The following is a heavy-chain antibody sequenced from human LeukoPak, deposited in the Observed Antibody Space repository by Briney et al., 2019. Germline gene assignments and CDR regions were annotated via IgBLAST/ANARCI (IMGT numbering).Heavy chain of an antibody. CDR3: ARDLYGDGSYFDP. V-gene: IGHV4-39*02. J-gene: IGHJ5*02. Sequence: SETLSLTCTVSGDSISSSNCYWGWIRQPPGKGLEWIGSIYFSGGTYYNASLKSRVTISVDTSKNQFSLKLSSVTAADTAVYYCARDLYGDGSYFDPWGQGTLVTVSS. CDR1: GDSISSSNCY. D-gene: IGHD4-17*01. CDR2: IYFSGGT.